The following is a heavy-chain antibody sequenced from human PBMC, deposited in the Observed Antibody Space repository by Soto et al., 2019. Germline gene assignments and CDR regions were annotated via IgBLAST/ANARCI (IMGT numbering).Heavy chain of an antibody. D-gene: IGHD3-22*01. Sequence: ASVKVSCKASGYTFTTYGIGWLRQAPGQGLEWMGWISAYNGNTNYAQKIKGRVTMTTDTSTSTAYMELRSLRSDDTAVYYCAREGSVVVVITRGAFDIWGQGTMVTVSS. J-gene: IGHJ3*02. CDR1: GYTFTTYG. CDR3: AREGSVVVVITRGAFDI. V-gene: IGHV1-18*01. CDR2: ISAYNGNT.